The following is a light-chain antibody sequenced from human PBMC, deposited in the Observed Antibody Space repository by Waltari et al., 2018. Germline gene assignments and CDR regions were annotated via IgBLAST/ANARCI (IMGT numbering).Light chain of an antibody. CDR1: QSVSSY. V-gene: IGKV3-11*01. CDR2: DAS. CDR3: QQRSNWPT. Sequence: EIVLTQSPATLSLSPGERATLSCRASQSVSSYLAWYQQKPGQAPRFLIYDASNRATGIPARFSGSGSGTDFTLTISSLEPEDVAVDDCQQRSNWPTFGQGTKLEIK. J-gene: IGKJ2*01.